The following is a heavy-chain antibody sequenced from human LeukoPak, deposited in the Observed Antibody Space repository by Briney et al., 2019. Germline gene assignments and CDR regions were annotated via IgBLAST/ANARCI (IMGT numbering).Heavy chain of an antibody. CDR1: GVSFSGYY. CDR3: ARVRRTIFGVVIKTVDAFDI. D-gene: IGHD3-3*01. CDR2: INHSGST. J-gene: IGHJ3*02. V-gene: IGHV4-34*01. Sequence: SETLSLTCAVYGVSFSGYYWSRIRQPPGKGLEWIGEINHSGSTNYNPSLKSRVTISVDTSKNQFSLKLSSVTAADTAVYYCARVRRTIFGVVIKTVDAFDIWGQGTMVTVSS.